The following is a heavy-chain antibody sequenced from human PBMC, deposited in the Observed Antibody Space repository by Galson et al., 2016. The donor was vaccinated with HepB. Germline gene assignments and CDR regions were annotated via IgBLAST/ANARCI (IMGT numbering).Heavy chain of an antibody. CDR1: GFTFDAYA. CDR3: AKAGTYSSSKGWFDP. CDR2: ISWNSGTI. J-gene: IGHJ5*02. Sequence: SLRLSCAASGFTFDAYAMHWVRQAQGKGLEWVSGISWNSGTIGYADSVKGRFTISRDNAKNSLYLQMNSLRPEDTALYYCAKAGTYSSSKGWFDPWGQGTLVTVSS. D-gene: IGHD6-13*01. V-gene: IGHV3-9*01.